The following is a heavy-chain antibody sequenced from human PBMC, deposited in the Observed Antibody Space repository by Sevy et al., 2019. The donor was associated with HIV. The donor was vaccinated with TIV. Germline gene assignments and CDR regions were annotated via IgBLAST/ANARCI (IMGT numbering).Heavy chain of an antibody. J-gene: IGHJ4*02. CDR2: IIPIFGTA. CDR1: GGTFSSYA. V-gene: IGHV1-69*13. Sequence: ASVKVSCKASGGTFSSYAISWVRQAPGQGLEWMGRIIPIFGTANYAQKFQGRVTITADESTSTAYMELSSLRSEDTAVYCCARDGYSSGSTRFRYWGQGTLVTVSS. CDR3: ARDGYSSGSTRFRY. D-gene: IGHD6-19*01.